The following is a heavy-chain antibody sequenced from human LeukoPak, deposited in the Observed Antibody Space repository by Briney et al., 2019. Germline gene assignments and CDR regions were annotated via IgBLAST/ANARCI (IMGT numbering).Heavy chain of an antibody. V-gene: IGHV4-31*03. CDR3: ARATAHYFHAVDV. J-gene: IGHJ6*02. CDR1: GGSISSGGYY. CDR2: IYYSGST. Sequence: SETLSLTCTVSGGSISSGGYYWSWIRQHPGKGLEWIGYIYYSGSTYYNPSLKSRVTISRDTSKNQFSLKLTSVTAADTAVYYCARATAHYFHAVDVWGQGTTVTVSS. D-gene: IGHD2/OR15-2a*01.